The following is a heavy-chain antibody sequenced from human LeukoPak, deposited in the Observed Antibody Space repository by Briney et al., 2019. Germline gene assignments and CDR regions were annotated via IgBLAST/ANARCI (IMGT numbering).Heavy chain of an antibody. CDR2: IYYSGST. V-gene: IGHV4-59*01. CDR3: ASSYSSGWQYYYYYYMDV. J-gene: IGHJ6*03. D-gene: IGHD6-19*01. CDR1: GGSISSYY. Sequence: SETLSLTCTVSGGSISSYYWSWLRQPPGKGLEWIRYIYYSGSTNYHPSLKSRVTISVDTSKNQFSLKLSSVTAADTAVYYCASSYSSGWQYYYYYYMDVWGKGTTVTVSS.